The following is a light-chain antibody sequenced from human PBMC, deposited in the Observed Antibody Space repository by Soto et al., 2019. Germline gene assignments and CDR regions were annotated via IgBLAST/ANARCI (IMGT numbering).Light chain of an antibody. Sequence: EIVMTQSPSTLSVSTGERATLSCRARQSVSSNLAWYQQKPGQAPRLLIYGASTRATGIPARFSGSGSGTEFTLTISSLQSEYFAVYYCQQYNNWPMYTFGQGTKLEIK. V-gene: IGKV3-15*01. CDR2: GAS. CDR1: QSVSSN. CDR3: QQYNNWPMYT. J-gene: IGKJ2*01.